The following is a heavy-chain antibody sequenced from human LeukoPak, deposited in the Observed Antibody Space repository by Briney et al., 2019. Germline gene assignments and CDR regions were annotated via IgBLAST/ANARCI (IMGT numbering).Heavy chain of an antibody. CDR2: IYYSGST. CDR1: GGSISSYY. CDR3: ARGHIYCGGDCYSPTDVHATYYFDY. D-gene: IGHD2-21*01. Sequence: SETLSPTCTVSGGSISSYYWSWIRQPPGKGLEWIGHIYYSGSTSYNPSLKSRVTITIDTSKNQFSLKLSSVTAADTAVYYCARGHIYCGGDCYSPTDVHATYYFDYWGQGTLVTVSS. V-gene: IGHV4-59*01. J-gene: IGHJ4*02.